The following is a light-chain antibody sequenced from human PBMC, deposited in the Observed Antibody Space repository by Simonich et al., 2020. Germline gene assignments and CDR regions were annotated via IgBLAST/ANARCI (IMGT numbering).Light chain of an antibody. Sequence: QSALTQPASVSGSPGQSITLSCTGTSSDHGGYNYVSWYQQHPGKAPKLMIYDVSKRPSGVSNRFSGSKSGNTASLTISGLQAEDEADYYCSSYTSSSTLVFGGGTKLTVL. J-gene: IGLJ2*01. CDR1: SSDHGGYNY. CDR3: SSYTSSSTLV. V-gene: IGLV2-14*01. CDR2: DVS.